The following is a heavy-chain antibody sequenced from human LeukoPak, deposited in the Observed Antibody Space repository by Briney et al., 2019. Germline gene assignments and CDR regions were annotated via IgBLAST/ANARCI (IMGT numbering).Heavy chain of an antibody. Sequence: GGSLRLSCAASGFTFSSYSMNWVRQAPGKGLEWVSSISSSSTYIYYADSVKGRFTVSRDNAKNSLYLQMNSLRAEDTAVYYCARDLASASSSSSGDYWGQGTLVTVSS. D-gene: IGHD6-6*01. V-gene: IGHV3-21*01. CDR2: ISSSSTYI. CDR3: ARDLASASSSSSGDY. CDR1: GFTFSSYS. J-gene: IGHJ4*02.